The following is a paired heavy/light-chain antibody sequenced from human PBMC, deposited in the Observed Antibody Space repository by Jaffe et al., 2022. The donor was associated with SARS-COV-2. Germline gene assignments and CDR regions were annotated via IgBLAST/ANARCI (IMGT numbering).Light chain of an antibody. CDR1: QDISTAY. CDR3: QQYGSSPKWT. V-gene: IGKV3-20*01. CDR2: GAS. J-gene: IGKJ1*01. Sequence: EIVLAQSPDTLSLSPGERATLSCRASQDISTAYLAWYQQRPGQAPRLLIHGASTRATGIPDRFSGSGSGTDFTLTISRLEPEDFAVYYCQQYGSSPKWTFGQGTKVEIK.
Heavy chain of an antibody. CDR2: TYSSGGT. V-gene: IGHV4-39*01. CDR1: GGSITSSTYF. J-gene: IGHJ6*01. CDR3: ASQLWSSWRNFGMDV. D-gene: IGHD6-13*01. Sequence: QLQLQESGPGLVKPSETLSLTCTVSGGSITSSTYFWGWIRQPPGKGLEWIGTTYSSGGTYYNPSLKSRVTISADTSQNQFSLKVSSVTAADTAMYYCASQLWSSWRNFGMDVWGQGTTVTVSS.